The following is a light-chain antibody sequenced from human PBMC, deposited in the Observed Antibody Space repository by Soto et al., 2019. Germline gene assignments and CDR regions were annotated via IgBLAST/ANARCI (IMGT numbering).Light chain of an antibody. V-gene: IGLV1-44*01. CDR3: AAWDDSLNGPV. CDR2: SNN. CDR1: SSNIGSNT. J-gene: IGLJ7*01. Sequence: QSVLTQPPSASGTPGQRVTISCSGSSSNIGSNTVNWYQQLPGTAPKLLIYSNNQRPSGVPDRFSGSKSGTSASLAISGLQSEEEAYYYCAAWDDSLNGPVFGGGTQLTVL.